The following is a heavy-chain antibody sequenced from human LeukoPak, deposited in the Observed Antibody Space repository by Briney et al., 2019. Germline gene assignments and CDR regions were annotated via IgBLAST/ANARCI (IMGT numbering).Heavy chain of an antibody. J-gene: IGHJ4*02. Sequence: GGSLRLSCAASGFTFSFYSMNWVRQAPGKGLEWVSSMSVSSGLIYYADSVKGRFTISRDNAKNTLYLQMNSLRAEDTAVYYCARVARYGGSSSLFGYWGQGTLVTVSS. CDR2: MSVSSGLI. CDR3: ARVARYGGSSSLFGY. V-gene: IGHV3-21*01. CDR1: GFTFSFYS. D-gene: IGHD1-26*01.